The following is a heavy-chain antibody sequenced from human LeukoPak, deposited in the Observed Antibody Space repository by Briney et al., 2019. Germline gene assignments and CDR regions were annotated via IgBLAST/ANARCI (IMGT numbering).Heavy chain of an antibody. CDR2: ISSSGSYM. V-gene: IGHV3-21*01. J-gene: IGHJ4*02. CDR3: AREWGPAAMAHTLN. D-gene: IGHD2-2*01. CDR1: GFTFSSYT. Sequence: GESLKISCVVSGFTFSSYTMNWVRQAPGRGLEWVSSISSSGSYMFYADSVKGRFTISRDNAKNPLYLQMNSLRAEDTAVYYCAREWGPAAMAHTLNWGQGTLVTVSS.